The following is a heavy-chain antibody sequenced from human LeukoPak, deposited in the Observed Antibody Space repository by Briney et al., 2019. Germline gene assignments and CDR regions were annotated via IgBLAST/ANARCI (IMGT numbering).Heavy chain of an antibody. V-gene: IGHV4-59*12. CDR1: ARSISSYY. CDR3: AKDLIAVAGRGDYYYYYMDV. Sequence: SATLSLTCPVSARSISSYYWSWIRQPPGKGLEWVGYIYYIGSTNYNPSHKRRATISVDTSKNQFYLKLSSVTAADTAVYYCAKDLIAVAGRGDYYYYYMDVWGKGTTVTVSS. D-gene: IGHD6-19*01. CDR2: IYYIGST. J-gene: IGHJ6*03.